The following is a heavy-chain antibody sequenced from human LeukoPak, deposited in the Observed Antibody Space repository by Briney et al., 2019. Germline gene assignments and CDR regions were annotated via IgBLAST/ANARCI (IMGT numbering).Heavy chain of an antibody. D-gene: IGHD3-22*01. CDR2: INSDGSTT. CDR3: ARVMYYCHSSGSIAVYYFDY. Sequence: PGGSLRLSCAASGFTFSSHWMHWVRQAPGKGLVWVSRINSDGSTTSYADSVKGRFTISRDNAKNTLYLQMNSLRAEDTAVYYCARVMYYCHSSGSIAVYYFDYWGQGTLVTVSS. V-gene: IGHV3-74*01. CDR1: GFTFSSHW. J-gene: IGHJ4*02.